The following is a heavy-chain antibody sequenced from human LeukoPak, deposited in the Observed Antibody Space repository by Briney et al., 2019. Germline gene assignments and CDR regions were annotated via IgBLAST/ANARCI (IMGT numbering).Heavy chain of an antibody. Sequence: GGSLRLSCAASGFTFSSYGMHWVRRAPGKGLEWVAHISEAIYYADSVQGRFTISRDNAKNSLYLQMSNLRAEDTAMYYCVREVGRPKTFYFDSWGRGTPVTVSS. CDR3: VREVGRPKTFYFDS. J-gene: IGHJ4*02. CDR2: ISEAI. D-gene: IGHD3-16*01. V-gene: IGHV3-48*04. CDR1: GFTFSSYG.